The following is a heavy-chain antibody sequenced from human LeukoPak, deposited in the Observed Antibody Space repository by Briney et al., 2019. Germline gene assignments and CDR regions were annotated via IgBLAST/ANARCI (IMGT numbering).Heavy chain of an antibody. V-gene: IGHV4-59*01. D-gene: IGHD5-24*01. CDR2: IYYSGST. Sequence: SETLSLTCTVSGGSISSYYWSWIRQPPGEGLEWIGYIYYSGSTNYNPSLKSRVTISVDTSKNQLSLKLSSVTAADTAVYYCAKSFSETERATITAYWGQGTLVTVSS. CDR3: AKSFSETERATITAY. CDR1: GGSISSYY. J-gene: IGHJ4*02.